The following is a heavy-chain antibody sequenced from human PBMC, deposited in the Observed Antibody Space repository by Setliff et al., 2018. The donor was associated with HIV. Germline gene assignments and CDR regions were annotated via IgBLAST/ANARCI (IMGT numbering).Heavy chain of an antibody. CDR3: ARFPAVVTAPGF. CDR1: GDSINSRPYY. Sequence: SETLSLTCSVSGDSINSRPYYYGWLRQPPGKGLEWIGNVFYSGSTYYNPSLKSRVSMSIDTSRNQFSSKLTSVTAADTAVYFCARFPAVVTAPGFWGRGTLVTVSS. CDR2: VFYSGST. J-gene: IGHJ4*02. V-gene: IGHV4-39*01. D-gene: IGHD2-21*02.